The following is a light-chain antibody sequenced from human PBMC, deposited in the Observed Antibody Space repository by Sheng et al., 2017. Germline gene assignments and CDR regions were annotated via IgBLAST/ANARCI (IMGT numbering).Light chain of an antibody. CDR3: CSYAGSNNLV. CDR1: SSDVGGYNY. V-gene: IGLV2-8*01. Sequence: QSALTQPPSASGSPGQSVTISCTGTSSDVGGYNYLSWYQQPPGKGPKLIIYEVSKRPSGVPDRFSGSSSGNTASLTVSGLQAEDEAHYYCCSYAGSNNLVFGGGTKLTVL. CDR2: EVS. J-gene: IGLJ2*01.